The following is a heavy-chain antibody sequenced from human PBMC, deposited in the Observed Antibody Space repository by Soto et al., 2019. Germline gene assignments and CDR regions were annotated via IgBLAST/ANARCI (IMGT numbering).Heavy chain of an antibody. V-gene: IGHV3-48*02. CDR2: ISSSSSTI. J-gene: IGHJ3*02. CDR3: ARDGIYGSGSISPPDAFDI. Sequence: PGGSLRLSCAASGFTFSSYSMNWVRQAPGKGLERVSYISSSSSTIYYADSVKGRFTISRDNAKNSLYLQMNSLRDEDTAVYYCARDGIYGSGSISPPDAFDIWGQGTMVTVSS. D-gene: IGHD3-10*01. CDR1: GFTFSSYS.